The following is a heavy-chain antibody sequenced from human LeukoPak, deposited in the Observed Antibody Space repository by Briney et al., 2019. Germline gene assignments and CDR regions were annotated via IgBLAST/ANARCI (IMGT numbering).Heavy chain of an antibody. CDR2: IWYDGSNK. V-gene: IGHV3-33*06. J-gene: IGHJ5*02. Sequence: PGRSLRLSCAASGYTFSSYGMHWVRQAPGKGLEWVAVIWYDGSNKYYADSVKGRFTISRDNSKNTLYLQMNSLTAEDTAVYYCAKEVASMVLGSWGQGTLVTVSS. CDR1: GYTFSSYG. D-gene: IGHD3-10*01. CDR3: AKEVASMVLGS.